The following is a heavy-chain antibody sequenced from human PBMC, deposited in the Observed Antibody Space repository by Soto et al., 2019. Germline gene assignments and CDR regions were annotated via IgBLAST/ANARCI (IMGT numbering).Heavy chain of an antibody. CDR2: IMPIFRTP. Sequence: QVLLEQSGAEVKKPGSSVKVSCKASGGTFSNSAISWVRQAPGQGLEWMGGIMPIFRTPDYAQKFQGRVTITADESTSTAYMELSGLRSDDTAVCYCARDKDRAQLGGNYYYILDVWGQGTTVTVSS. CDR3: ARDKDRAQLGGNYYYILDV. CDR1: GGTFSNSA. V-gene: IGHV1-69*12. J-gene: IGHJ6*02. D-gene: IGHD3-10*01.